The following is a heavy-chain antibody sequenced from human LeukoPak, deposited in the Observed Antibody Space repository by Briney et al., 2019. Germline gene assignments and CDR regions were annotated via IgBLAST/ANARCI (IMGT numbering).Heavy chain of an antibody. Sequence: GGSLRLSCAASGFTVSSNYMSWVRQAPGKGLEWVSVIYSGGSTYYADSVKGRFTISRDNSKNTLYLQMNSLRAEDTAVYYCAKGLSQWLVGAFDYWGQGTLVTVSS. CDR2: IYSGGST. J-gene: IGHJ4*02. CDR3: AKGLSQWLVGAFDY. CDR1: GFTVSSNY. D-gene: IGHD6-19*01. V-gene: IGHV3-66*01.